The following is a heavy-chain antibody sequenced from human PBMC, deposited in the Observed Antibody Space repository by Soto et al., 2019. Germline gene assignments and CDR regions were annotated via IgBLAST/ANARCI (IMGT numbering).Heavy chain of an antibody. J-gene: IGHJ6*02. CDR1: GFTFSSYW. CDR2: INSDGSST. Sequence: EVQLVESGGGLVQPGGSLRLSCAASGFTFSSYWMHWVRQAPGKGLVWVSRINSDGSSTNYADSVKGRFTISRDNARNTLFLQMDTLRAEDPAVYYCTRSVSSPYYYGMDVWGQGTTVTVSS. D-gene: IGHD6-6*01. V-gene: IGHV3-74*01. CDR3: TRSVSSPYYYGMDV.